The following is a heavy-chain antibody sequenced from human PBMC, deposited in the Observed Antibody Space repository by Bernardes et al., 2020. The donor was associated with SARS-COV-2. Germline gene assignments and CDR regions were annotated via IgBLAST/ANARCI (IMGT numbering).Heavy chain of an antibody. CDR3: AKDQGYWGKFGL. V-gene: IGHV3-11*03. J-gene: IGHJ2*01. CDR2: ITSKSSLI. D-gene: IGHD7-27*01. Sequence: GGSLRLSCAASGFTLSDYYMTWIRQAPGKGLEWVSYITSKSSLINYADSVKGRFIISRDISKTTLYLQMNGLRPEDTAIYFCAKDQGYWGKFGLWGRGTLVTVSS. CDR1: GFTLSDYY.